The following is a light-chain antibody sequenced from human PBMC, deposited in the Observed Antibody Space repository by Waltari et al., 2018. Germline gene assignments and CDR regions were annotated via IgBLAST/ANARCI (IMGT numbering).Light chain of an antibody. CDR3: QQYGRSVT. V-gene: IGKV3-20*01. CDR2: GAS. J-gene: IGKJ4*01. CDR1: QSVTNNY. Sequence: DILLTQSPGTLSLSPGEGATLSCRASQSVTNNYLAWYQQKPGQAPRLLIYGASSRATGIPDRFSGSGSGTDFTLTITRLEPEDFAAYYCQQYGRSVTFGGGTKLQTK.